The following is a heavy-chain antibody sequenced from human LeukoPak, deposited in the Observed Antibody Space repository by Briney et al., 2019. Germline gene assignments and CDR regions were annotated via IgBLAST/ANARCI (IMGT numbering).Heavy chain of an antibody. CDR1: GYTFTSYD. CDR2: MNPNSGNT. V-gene: IGHV1-8*01. D-gene: IGHD3-22*01. Sequence: ASVKVSCKASGYTFTSYDINWVRQATGQGLEWMGWMNPNSGNTGYAQKFQGRVTMTRNTSISTAYMELSSLRSEDTAVYYCAGGGYDSSGYAYYYYYYMDVWGKGTTVTISS. J-gene: IGHJ6*03. CDR3: AGGGYDSSGYAYYYYYYMDV.